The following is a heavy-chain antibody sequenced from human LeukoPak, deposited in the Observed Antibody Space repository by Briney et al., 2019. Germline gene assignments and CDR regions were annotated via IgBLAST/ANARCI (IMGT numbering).Heavy chain of an antibody. D-gene: IGHD5/OR15-5a*01. Sequence: GESLKISCKGSGYSFTSCWIGWVRQMPGKGLEWMGIIYPGDSDTRYSPSFQGQVTISADKSISTAYLQWSSLKASDTAMYYCARLGSTLGDAFDIWGQGTMVTVSS. J-gene: IGHJ3*02. CDR2: IYPGDSDT. CDR3: ARLGSTLGDAFDI. CDR1: GYSFTSCW. V-gene: IGHV5-51*01.